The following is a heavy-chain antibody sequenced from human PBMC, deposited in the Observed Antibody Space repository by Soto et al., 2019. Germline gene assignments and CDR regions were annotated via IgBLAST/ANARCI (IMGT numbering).Heavy chain of an antibody. Sequence: SETLSLTCTVSGGSISSYYWNWIRQPPGKGLEWIGYIYYTGSTNYNPSLKSRVTISVDTSKNQFSLKLSSVTAADTAVYYCARHGVAHYRDTRGYYFDPWGRGTLVTVSS. J-gene: IGHJ5*02. CDR1: GGSISSYY. CDR3: ARHGVAHYRDTRGYYFDP. D-gene: IGHD3-22*01. CDR2: IYYTGST. V-gene: IGHV4-59*08.